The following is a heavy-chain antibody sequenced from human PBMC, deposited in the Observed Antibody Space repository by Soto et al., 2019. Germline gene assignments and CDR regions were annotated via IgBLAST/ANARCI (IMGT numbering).Heavy chain of an antibody. CDR1: GYTFTSYD. Sequence: QVQLVQSGAEVKKPGASVKVSCKASGYTFTSYDINWVRQATGQGLEWMGWMNPNSGSTGYAQKFQGRVTMTRNTSISTAYMELSSLRSEDTAVYYCARGRSIAAAGTSNAFDIWGQGTMVTVSS. CDR2: MNPNSGST. V-gene: IGHV1-8*01. J-gene: IGHJ3*02. CDR3: ARGRSIAAAGTSNAFDI. D-gene: IGHD6-13*01.